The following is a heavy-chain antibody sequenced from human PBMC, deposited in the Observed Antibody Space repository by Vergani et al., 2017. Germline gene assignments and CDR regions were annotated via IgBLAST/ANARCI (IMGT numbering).Heavy chain of an antibody. D-gene: IGHD1-26*01. Sequence: DVQLLESGGGLVQPGGSLRLSCAASGFTFSSYAMSWVRQAPGKGLEWVSAINGRGGSTYYADSVKGRFTISRDNSKNSLYLQMNSLKSEDTAVYYCARVGGCYPWGQGTLVTVSS. CDR1: GFTFSSYA. J-gene: IGHJ5*02. V-gene: IGHV3-23*01. CDR3: ARVGGCYP. CDR2: INGRGGST.